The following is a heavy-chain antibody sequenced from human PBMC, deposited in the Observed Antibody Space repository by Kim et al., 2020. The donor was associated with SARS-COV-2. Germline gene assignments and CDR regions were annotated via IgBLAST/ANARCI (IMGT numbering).Heavy chain of an antibody. Sequence: SETLSLTCTVSGGSISSSSYYWGWIRQPPGKGLEWIGSIYYSGSTYYNPSLKSRVTISVDTSKNQFSLKLSSVTAADTAVYYCARREGSSSSWPFYYFDYWGQGTLVTVSS. CDR1: GGSISSSSYY. D-gene: IGHD6-13*01. CDR3: ARREGSSSSWPFYYFDY. J-gene: IGHJ4*02. CDR2: IYYSGST. V-gene: IGHV4-39*01.